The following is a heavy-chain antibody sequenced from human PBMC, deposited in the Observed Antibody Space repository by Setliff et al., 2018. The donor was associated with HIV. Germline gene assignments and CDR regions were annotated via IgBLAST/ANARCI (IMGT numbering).Heavy chain of an antibody. CDR1: GFRFRSYW. J-gene: IGHJ4*02. CDR3: ARWGSGSYERVFDY. V-gene: IGHV3-7*01. Sequence: ETLSLSCAASGFRFRSYWMSWVRQAPGKGLESVANVKQDGTETLYVDSVKGRFTISRDNANNLVYLQMNSLRVEDMAVYFCARWGSGSYERVFDYWGQGMLVTVSS. CDR2: VKQDGTET. D-gene: IGHD1-26*01.